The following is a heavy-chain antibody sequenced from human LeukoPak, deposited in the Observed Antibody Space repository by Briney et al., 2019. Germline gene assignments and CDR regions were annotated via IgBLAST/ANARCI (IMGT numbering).Heavy chain of an antibody. D-gene: IGHD6-13*01. Sequence: SETLSLTCTVSGGSISSSSYYWGWIRQPPGKGLEWIGSIYYSGSTYYNPSLKSRVTISVDTSKNQFSLNLSSVTAADTAVYYCARSQGIAAAVCDWGQGTLVTVSS. CDR3: ARSQGIAAAVCD. CDR1: GGSISSSSYY. J-gene: IGHJ4*02. V-gene: IGHV4-39*07. CDR2: IYYSGST.